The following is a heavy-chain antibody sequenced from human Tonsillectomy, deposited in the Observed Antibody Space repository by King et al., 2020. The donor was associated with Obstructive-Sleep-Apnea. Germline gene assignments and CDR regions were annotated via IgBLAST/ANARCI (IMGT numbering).Heavy chain of an antibody. D-gene: IGHD3-10*01. CDR1: GYTFSSYD. V-gene: IGHV1-8*01. CDR2: VSPRTGYT. CDR3: ARGATPITMIRGVTNWFDP. Sequence: QLVQSGAEVRKPGASVRLSCKSSGYTFSSYDINWLRQATGHGPEWMGWVSPRTGYTAYARKFQGRVTITSNISISTAYMDLSSLRSEDTAVYYCARGATPITMIRGVTNWFDPWGQGTLVTVSS. J-gene: IGHJ5*01.